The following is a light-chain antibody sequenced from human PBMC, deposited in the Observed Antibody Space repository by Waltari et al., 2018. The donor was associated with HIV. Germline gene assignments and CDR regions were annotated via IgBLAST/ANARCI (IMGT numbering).Light chain of an antibody. V-gene: IGLV1-47*01. CDR1: RSNIGTNY. CDR2: RNN. J-gene: IGLJ2*01. CDR3: ASWDDSLSGVI. Sequence: QSVLPQPPSASGTPGQRVTISCSGSRSNIGTNYVYWYQQLPGATPKLLIYRNNQRPSRVPDRVSGSKSGTSASLAISGLRSEDEADYYCASWDDSLSGVIFGGGTKLTVL.